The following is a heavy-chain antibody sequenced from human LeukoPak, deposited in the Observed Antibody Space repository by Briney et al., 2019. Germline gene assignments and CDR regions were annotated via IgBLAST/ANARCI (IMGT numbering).Heavy chain of an antibody. CDR1: GFTFSSYS. CDR3: ARAKPKNMVRGLIMRRESRYYFDY. J-gene: IGHJ4*02. V-gene: IGHV3-21*04. D-gene: IGHD3-10*01. CDR2: ISGSSSYI. Sequence: GGSLRLSCVASGFTFSSYSMNWVRQTPGKGLEWVSCISGSSSYIYYADSVKGRFTISRDNSKSTLYIQMNSLRAEDTAVYYCARAKPKNMVRGLIMRRESRYYFDYWGQGTLVTVSS.